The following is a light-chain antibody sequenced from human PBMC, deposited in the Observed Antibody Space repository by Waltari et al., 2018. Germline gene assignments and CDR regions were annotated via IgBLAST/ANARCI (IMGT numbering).Light chain of an antibody. Sequence: DIVMTQSPDSLAVSLGERAPINCKSTHTVLHSSNNKNYLAWYEQKPGQPPKLLIYWASTRESGVPDRFSGSGSGTDFTLTISSLQAEDVAVYYCQQYYNTPLTFGGGTKVEIK. J-gene: IGKJ4*01. CDR3: QQYYNTPLT. V-gene: IGKV4-1*01. CDR2: WAS. CDR1: HTVLHSSNNKNY.